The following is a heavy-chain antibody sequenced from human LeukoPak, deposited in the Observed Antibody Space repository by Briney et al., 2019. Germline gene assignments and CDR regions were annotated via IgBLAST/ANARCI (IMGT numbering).Heavy chain of an antibody. V-gene: IGHV1-2*02. J-gene: IGHJ4*02. CDR1: GYTFTDYY. Sequence: ASVKVSCKASGYTFTDYYIHWVRQAPGQGLEWMGWISPHSGGSNFAQKFQGRVTMTRNTSTSTAYMELSRLRSDDTAVYYCARTPRGYCSGGSCQDYWGQGTLVTVSS. CDR2: ISPHSGGS. D-gene: IGHD2-15*01. CDR3: ARTPRGYCSGGSCQDY.